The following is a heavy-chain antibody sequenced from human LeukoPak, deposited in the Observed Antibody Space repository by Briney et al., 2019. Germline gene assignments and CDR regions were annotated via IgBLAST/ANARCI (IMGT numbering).Heavy chain of an antibody. D-gene: IGHD2-2*02. J-gene: IGHJ3*02. CDR1: GGTFSSYA. V-gene: IGHV1-69*05. CDR3: ARHGGDIVVVPAAIHAHDAFDI. Sequence: SVKVSCKASGGTFSSYAISWVRQAPGQGLEWTGGIIPIFGTANYAQKFQGRVTITTDESTSTAYMELSSLRSEDTAVYYCARHGGDIVVVPAAIHAHDAFDIWGQGTMVTVSS. CDR2: IIPIFGTA.